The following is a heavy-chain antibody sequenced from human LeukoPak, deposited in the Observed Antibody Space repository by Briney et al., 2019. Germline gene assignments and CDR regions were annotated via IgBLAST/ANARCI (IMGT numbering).Heavy chain of an antibody. CDR1: GGSISSYY. V-gene: IGHV4-59*12. CDR3: ARGRWELLKYFDY. Sequence: SETLSLTCTVSGGSISSYYWSWIRQPPGKGLEWIGYIYYSGSTNYNPSLKSRVTISVDTSKNQFSLKLSSVTAADTAVYYCARGRWELLKYFDYWGQGTLVTVSS. D-gene: IGHD1-26*01. CDR2: IYYSGST. J-gene: IGHJ4*02.